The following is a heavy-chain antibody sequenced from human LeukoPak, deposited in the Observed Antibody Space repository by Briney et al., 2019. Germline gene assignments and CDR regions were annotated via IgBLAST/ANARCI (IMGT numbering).Heavy chain of an antibody. CDR1: GYTLTELS. Sequence: ASVKVSCKVSGYTLTELSMHWVGQAPGKGLEWMGGFDPEDGETIYAQKFQGRVTMTEDTSTDTAYMELSSLRSEDTAVYYCARMFVKTDDNYYYYMDVWGKGTTVTVSS. J-gene: IGHJ6*03. D-gene: IGHD3-10*02. CDR3: ARMFVKTDDNYYYYMDV. V-gene: IGHV1-24*01. CDR2: FDPEDGET.